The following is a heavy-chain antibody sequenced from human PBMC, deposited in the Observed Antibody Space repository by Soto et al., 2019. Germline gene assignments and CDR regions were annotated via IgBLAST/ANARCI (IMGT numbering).Heavy chain of an antibody. CDR2: MFYGVST. CDR3: ARLPSRHLVDY. CDR1: GSSINSXGXX. D-gene: IGHD3-3*02. Sequence: SETLSLTCTVSGSSINSXGXXWGWIRQPPGKGLELLGSMFYGVSTYYNPSLKSRVTVSVATSKNQFSLNLRSVTATDTAVYYCARLPSRHLVDYWGQGTLVTVSS. V-gene: IGHV4-39*01. J-gene: IGHJ4*02.